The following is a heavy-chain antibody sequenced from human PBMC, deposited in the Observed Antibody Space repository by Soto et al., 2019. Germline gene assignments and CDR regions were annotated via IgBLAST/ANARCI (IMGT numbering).Heavy chain of an antibody. CDR2: FTGSGGTT. V-gene: IGHV3-23*01. CDR1: GFTISDYA. J-gene: IGHJ6*03. CDR3: ARSDYLYYMDV. Sequence: PGGSLRLSCAASGFTISDYAMSWVRQAPGKGLEWVSGFTGSGGTTWYAGSVKGRFTISRDNSKNTIYLQMNSLRAEDTAVYYCARSDYLYYMDVWGKGTTVTVSS.